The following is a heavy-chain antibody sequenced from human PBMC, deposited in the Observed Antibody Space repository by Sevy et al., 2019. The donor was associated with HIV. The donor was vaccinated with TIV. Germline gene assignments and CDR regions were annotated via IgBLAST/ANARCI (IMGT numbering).Heavy chain of an antibody. J-gene: IGHJ2*01. CDR3: AREGSLRYFDL. D-gene: IGHD3-10*01. Sequence: GGSLRLSCAASGFIFSDYYMNGIRQSPGRGLEWVSYISDRGTTIYYADSVKGRFTISRDNAKNSLYLQMNSLRAEDTAVYYCAREGSLRYFDLWGRGTLVTVSS. CDR2: ISDRGTTI. V-gene: IGHV3-11*01. CDR1: GFIFSDYY.